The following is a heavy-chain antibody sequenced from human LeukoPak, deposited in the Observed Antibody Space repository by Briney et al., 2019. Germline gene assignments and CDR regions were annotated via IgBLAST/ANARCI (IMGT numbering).Heavy chain of an antibody. CDR3: APTAMDLYYFDY. CDR1: GYTFTDYF. Sequence: GASVKVSCKASGYTFTDYFLHWVRQAPGQGLEWLGWINPDNGGTNYAQKFQGRVTMTRDTSINTAYMELSRLRSDDTAVYYCAPTAMDLYYFDYWGQGTLVTVSS. D-gene: IGHD5-18*01. J-gene: IGHJ4*02. V-gene: IGHV1-2*02. CDR2: INPDNGGT.